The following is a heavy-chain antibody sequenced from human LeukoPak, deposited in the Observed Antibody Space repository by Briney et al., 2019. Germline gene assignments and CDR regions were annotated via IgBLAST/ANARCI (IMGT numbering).Heavy chain of an antibody. D-gene: IGHD3-10*01. CDR1: GFAFRSYW. CDR2: IKQDGSDK. J-gene: IGHJ4*02. V-gene: IGHV3-7*01. CDR3: ARRRGRLPFYYFDY. Sequence: GGSLRLSCAASGFAFRSYWMSWVRQAPGKGLEWVANIKQDGSDKYYVDSVKGRFTISRDNAKSSLYLQMNSLRAEDTAVYYCARRRGRLPFYYFDYWGQGTLVTVSS.